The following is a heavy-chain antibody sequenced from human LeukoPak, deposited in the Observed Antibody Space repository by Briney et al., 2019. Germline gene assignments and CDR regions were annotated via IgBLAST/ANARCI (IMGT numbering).Heavy chain of an antibody. CDR1: GASISPYY. V-gene: IGHV4-4*07. CDR3: ARDLSGSLYFDY. D-gene: IGHD3-10*01. CDR2: LYPSGSS. Sequence: SGTLSLTCSVSGASISPYYWNWIRQPAGKGLEWIGRLYPSGSSDYNPSLKSRVSISVGTSNNQFSLRVTSVTAADTAIYYCARDLSGSLYFDYWGQGILVTVSA. J-gene: IGHJ4*02.